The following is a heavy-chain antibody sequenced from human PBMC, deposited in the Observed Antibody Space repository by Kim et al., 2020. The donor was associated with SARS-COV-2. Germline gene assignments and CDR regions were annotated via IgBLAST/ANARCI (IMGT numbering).Heavy chain of an antibody. Sequence: GGSLRLSCAASGFTFSSYAMSWVRQAPGKGLEWVSAISGSGGSTYYADSVKGRFTISRDNSKNTLYLQMNSLRAEDTAVYYCAKDGQFPTESYYYDSSGYYFDAFDIWGQGTMVTVSS. D-gene: IGHD3-22*01. V-gene: IGHV3-23*01. CDR2: ISGSGGST. CDR3: AKDGQFPTESYYYDSSGYYFDAFDI. CDR1: GFTFSSYA. J-gene: IGHJ3*02.